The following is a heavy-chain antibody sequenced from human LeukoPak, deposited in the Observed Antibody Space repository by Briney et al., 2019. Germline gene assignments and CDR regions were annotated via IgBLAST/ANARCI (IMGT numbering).Heavy chain of an antibody. Sequence: PGGSLRLSCAASGFTFSSYWMHWVRQAPGKGLVWVSRINSDGSSTSYADSVKGRFTISRDNAKNTLYLQMNSLRAEDTAVYYCARDVLERRPRSPGALNIWGQGTMVTVSS. CDR3: ARDVLERRPRSPGALNI. D-gene: IGHD1-1*01. V-gene: IGHV3-74*01. J-gene: IGHJ3*02. CDR1: GFTFSSYW. CDR2: INSDGSST.